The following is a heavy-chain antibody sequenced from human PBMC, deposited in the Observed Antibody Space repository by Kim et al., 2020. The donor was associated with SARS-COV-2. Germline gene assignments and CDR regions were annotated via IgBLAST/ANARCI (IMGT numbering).Heavy chain of an antibody. J-gene: IGHJ4*02. D-gene: IGHD5-12*01. CDR3: ALVAPTGGY. V-gene: IGHV3-48*03. Sequence: STIYYADSVKGRFTISRDNAKNSLYLQMNSLRAEDTAVYYCALVAPTGGYWGQGTLVTVSS. CDR2: STI.